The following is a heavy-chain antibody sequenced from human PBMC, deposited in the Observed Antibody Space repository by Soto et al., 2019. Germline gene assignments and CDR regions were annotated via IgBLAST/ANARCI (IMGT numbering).Heavy chain of an antibody. D-gene: IGHD1-1*01. CDR3: ARAGTTGSYYYYYGMDV. Sequence: PGWSLRLSCAASVITFSSYAMSWFRQAPLNVLEWVSSISGSGGSNKYYADPAKGRFTISRDNSKNTLYLQMNSLRAEDTAVYYCARAGTTGSYYYYYGMDVWGQGTTVTV. CDR2: ISGSGGSNK. CDR1: VITFSSYA. V-gene: IGHV3-23*01. J-gene: IGHJ6*02.